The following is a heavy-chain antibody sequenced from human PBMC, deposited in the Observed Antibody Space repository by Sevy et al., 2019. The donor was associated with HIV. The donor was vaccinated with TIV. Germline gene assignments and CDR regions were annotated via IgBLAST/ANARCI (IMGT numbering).Heavy chain of an antibody. V-gene: IGHV3-33*01. J-gene: IGHJ4*02. Sequence: GGSLRLSCTASGFTFSNFGIHWVRQAPGKGLQWVALMWYDGNNKYYADSVKGRFTISRDSSKNTVYLQMNNLRAEDTAMYYCARGPSLIVAGAAGYLDYGGQGTLVTVSS. CDR1: GFTFSNFG. CDR2: MWYDGNNK. CDR3: ARGPSLIVAGAAGYLDY. D-gene: IGHD2-21*01.